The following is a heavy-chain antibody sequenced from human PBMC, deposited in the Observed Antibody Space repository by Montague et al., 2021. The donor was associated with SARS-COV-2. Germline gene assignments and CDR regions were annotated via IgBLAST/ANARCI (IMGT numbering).Heavy chain of an antibody. J-gene: IGHJ6*02. CDR3: ARDRGYFDWLFHSDYYYYGMDV. V-gene: IGHV4-31*03. D-gene: IGHD3-9*01. CDR2: IYYSGST. CDR1: GGSISSGGYY. Sequence: TLSLTCTVSGGSISSGGYYWSWICQHPGKGLEWIGYIYYSGSTYYNPSLKSRVTISVDTSKNQFSLKLSSVTAADTAVYYCARDRGYFDWLFHSDYYYYGMDVWGQGTTVTVSS.